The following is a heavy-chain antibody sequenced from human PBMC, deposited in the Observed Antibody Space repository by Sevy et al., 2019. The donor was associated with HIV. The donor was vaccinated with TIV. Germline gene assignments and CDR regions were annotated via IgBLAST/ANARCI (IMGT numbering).Heavy chain of an antibody. J-gene: IGHJ6*02. CDR1: GYTFTSYG. D-gene: IGHD2-2*01. CDR2: INTNTGNP. Sequence: ASVKVSCKASGYTFTSYGISWVRQAPGQGLEWMGWINTNTGNPTYAQGFTGRFVFSLDTSINTAYLQISSLKAEDTAVYYCARTSRGIVVVPAAQHYYGMDVWGQGTTVTVSS. V-gene: IGHV7-4-1*02. CDR3: ARTSRGIVVVPAAQHYYGMDV.